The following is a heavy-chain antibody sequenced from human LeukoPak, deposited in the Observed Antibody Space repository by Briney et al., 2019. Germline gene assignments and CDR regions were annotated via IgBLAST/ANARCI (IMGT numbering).Heavy chain of an antibody. D-gene: IGHD2-2*01. CDR3: ARLGYCSSTSCYSRPIGY. Sequence: GASLKVCCKASGSPFTRSFIPWVREAPGPGLEWMGRIDPNSTVATSAQTFPGRVTMTRDTSISTANMELSWLRSDDTAVSYFARLGYCSSTSCYSRPIGYWGRG. J-gene: IGHJ4*02. V-gene: IGHV1-2*06. CDR1: GSPFTRSF. CDR2: IDPNSTVA.